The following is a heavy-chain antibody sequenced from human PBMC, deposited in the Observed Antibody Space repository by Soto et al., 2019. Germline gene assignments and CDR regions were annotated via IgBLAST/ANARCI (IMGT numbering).Heavy chain of an antibody. CDR3: AVWSALTQYYFDS. D-gene: IGHD3-3*01. V-gene: IGHV4-59*13. J-gene: IGHJ4*01. CDR2: AYYSGTT. CDR1: GASFSGSY. Sequence: SETLSLTCAVSGASFSGSYWSWIRQPPGKGLEWIGYAYYSGTTVYNPPLKSRVSISVDTSKKHVSLRRNPGTAADSGVYYCAVWSALTQYYFDSWGHGTLVTVSS.